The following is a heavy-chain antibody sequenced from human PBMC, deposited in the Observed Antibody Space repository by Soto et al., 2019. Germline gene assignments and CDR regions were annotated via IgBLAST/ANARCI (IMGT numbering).Heavy chain of an antibody. D-gene: IGHD5-18*01. Sequence: ASVKVSCKASGYTFTSYGISWVRQAPGQGLEWMGWISAYNGNTNYAQKLQGRVTMTTETSTSKAYMELRSLRSDYTAVYYCARAVDTAMEGWFDPCGQGTLVTFSS. CDR3: ARAVDTAMEGWFDP. J-gene: IGHJ5*02. CDR2: ISAYNGNT. CDR1: GYTFTSYG. V-gene: IGHV1-18*04.